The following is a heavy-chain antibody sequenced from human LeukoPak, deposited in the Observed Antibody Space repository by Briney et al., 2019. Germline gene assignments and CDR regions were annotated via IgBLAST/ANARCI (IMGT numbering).Heavy chain of an antibody. J-gene: IGHJ4*02. Sequence: SETLSLTCTVSGASINSDYWTWVRQVAGKGLEWIGRIFASGSTNYNPYLRRRITMSVDTSKNQFSLDFSSVTAADTGVYYCVRGWAPRGEKSSFASWGQGTLVTVSS. CDR1: GASINSDY. CDR3: VRGWAPRGEKSSFAS. D-gene: IGHD3-10*01. CDR2: IFASGST. V-gene: IGHV4-4*07.